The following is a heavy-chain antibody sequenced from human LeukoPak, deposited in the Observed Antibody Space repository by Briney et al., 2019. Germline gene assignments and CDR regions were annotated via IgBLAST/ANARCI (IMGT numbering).Heavy chain of an antibody. CDR1: GGSINSGNYY. J-gene: IGHJ3*02. Sequence: SETLSLTCTVSGGSINSGNYYWSWIRQPAGKGLEWIGRIYSSGTTNYNPSLKSRVTISVDTSKNHFSLELSSVTAADTAVYYCARDVHSQGYAFDIWGQGTMVTVSS. CDR3: ARDVHSQGYAFDI. D-gene: IGHD2-15*01. V-gene: IGHV4-61*02. CDR2: IYSSGTT.